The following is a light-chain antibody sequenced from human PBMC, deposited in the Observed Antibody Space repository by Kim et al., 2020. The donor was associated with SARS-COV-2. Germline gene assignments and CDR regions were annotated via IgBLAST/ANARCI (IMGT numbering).Light chain of an antibody. CDR2: AAS. CDR1: QGISSY. CDR3: QQLNSYPHT. Sequence: DIQLTQSPSFLSASVGDRVTITCRASQGISSYLAWYQQKPGKAPKLLIYAASTLQSGVPSRFSGSGSGTEFTLTISSLQPEDFATYYYQQLNSYPHTFGQGTKLEI. V-gene: IGKV1-9*01. J-gene: IGKJ2*01.